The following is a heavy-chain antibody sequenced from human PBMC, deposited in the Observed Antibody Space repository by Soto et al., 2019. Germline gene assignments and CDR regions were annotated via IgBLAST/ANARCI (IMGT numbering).Heavy chain of an antibody. V-gene: IGHV3-30-3*01. Sequence: QVQLVESGGGVVQPGRSLRLSCAASGFTFRIYAMHWVRQAPGKGLECVAVISYVRSNKFYRYSVKGRFNISRDNSKNTLYLQIDSLRYEDTAVYYCARGDREDIAVVIGARPGEYGVDVWGQGTTVTVSS. J-gene: IGHJ6*02. D-gene: IGHD2-21*01. CDR3: ARGDREDIAVVIGARPGEYGVDV. CDR2: ISYVRSNK. CDR1: GFTFRIYA.